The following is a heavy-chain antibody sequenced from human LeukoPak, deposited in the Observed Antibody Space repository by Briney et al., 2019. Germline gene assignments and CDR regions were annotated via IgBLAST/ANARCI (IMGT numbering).Heavy chain of an antibody. CDR2: INHSGST. Sequence: SETLSLTCTVSGYSISSGYYWGWIRQPPGEGLEWVGEINHSGSTNYNPSLKSRVTISVDTSKNQFSLKLRSVTAADTAVYYCARYSGSYPHDAFEIWGQGTVVTVSS. V-gene: IGHV4-38-2*02. D-gene: IGHD1-26*01. CDR1: GYSISSGYY. CDR3: ARYSGSYPHDAFEI. J-gene: IGHJ3*02.